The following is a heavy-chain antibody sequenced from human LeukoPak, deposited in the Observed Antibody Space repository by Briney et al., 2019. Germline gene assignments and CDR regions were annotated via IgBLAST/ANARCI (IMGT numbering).Heavy chain of an antibody. V-gene: IGHV4-39*07. D-gene: IGHD6-13*01. Sequence: SETLSLTCTVSGGSISSTTYYWGWIRQPPGKGLEWIGSIYYSGSTYYNPSLKSRVTISVDTSKNQFSLKLSSVTAADTAVYYCAREVAAAGTGQIFDYWGQGTLVTVSS. CDR2: IYYSGST. CDR3: AREVAAAGTGQIFDY. CDR1: GGSISSTTYY. J-gene: IGHJ4*02.